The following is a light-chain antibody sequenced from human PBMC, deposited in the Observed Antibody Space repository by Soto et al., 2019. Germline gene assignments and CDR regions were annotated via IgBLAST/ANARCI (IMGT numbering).Light chain of an antibody. CDR2: GAS. CDR1: QSVSSNY. J-gene: IGKJ2*01. CDR3: HQYGSAPYT. V-gene: IGKV3-20*01. Sequence: EIVLTQSPGTLSLSPGERATRSCRASQSVSSNYLAWYQQKPGQAPRLLIYGASSRATGIPDRFSGSGSGTDFTLTISRLEPEDFAVYYCHQYGSAPYTFGQGTKLEIK.